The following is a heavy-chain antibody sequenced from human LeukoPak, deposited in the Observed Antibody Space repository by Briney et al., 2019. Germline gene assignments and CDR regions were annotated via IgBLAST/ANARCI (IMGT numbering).Heavy chain of an antibody. V-gene: IGHV1-2*02. CDR2: INPNSGGT. CDR1: GYTFTGYY. J-gene: IGHJ3*02. CDR3: ASGIAAAATAFDI. Sequence: ASVKVSCKASGYTFTGYYMHWVRQAPGQGLEWIGWINPNSGGTNYAQKFQGRVTMTRDTSISTAYMELSRLRSDDTAVYYCASGIAAAATAFDIWGQGTMVTVSS. D-gene: IGHD6-13*01.